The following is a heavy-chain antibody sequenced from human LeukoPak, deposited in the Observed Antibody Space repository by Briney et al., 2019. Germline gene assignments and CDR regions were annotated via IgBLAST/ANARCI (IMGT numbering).Heavy chain of an antibody. CDR3: ARANFLYCSSTTCLFDY. CDR1: EYTCTDC. CDR2: INPNDGDT. V-gene: IGHV1-2*02. Sequence: APVKVSCKASEYTCTDCMHWVRQAPGQGFEWMGWINPNDGDTNYAQKFQGRVTMTRDTSISTAHMEVSRLRSDDTAVYYCARANFLYCSSTTCLFDYWGQGTLVTVSS. D-gene: IGHD2-2*01. J-gene: IGHJ4*02.